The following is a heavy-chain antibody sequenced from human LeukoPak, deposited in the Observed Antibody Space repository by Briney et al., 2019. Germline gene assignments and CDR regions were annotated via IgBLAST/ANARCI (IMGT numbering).Heavy chain of an antibody. D-gene: IGHD3-3*01. CDR1: GYTFTDYY. V-gene: IGHV1-18*04. CDR3: ARDLGRGDFWSGYYTTGYYYYYMDV. CDR2: ISAYNGNT. J-gene: IGHJ6*03. Sequence: ASVKVSCKASGYTFTDYYIHWVRQAPGQGLEWMGWISAYNGNTNYAQKLQGRVTMTTDISTSTAYMELRSLRSDDTAVYYCARDLGRGDFWSGYYTTGYYYYYMDVWGKGTTVTVSS.